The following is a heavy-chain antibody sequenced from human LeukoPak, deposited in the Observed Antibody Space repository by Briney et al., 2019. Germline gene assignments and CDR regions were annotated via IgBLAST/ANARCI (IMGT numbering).Heavy chain of an antibody. CDR3: AREHFGEFTYYFDY. Sequence: GRSLRLSCAASGFTFSSYGMHWVRQAPGKGLEWVAVISYDGSNKYYADSVKGRFTISRDNSKNTLYLQMNSLRAEDTAVYYCAREHFGEFTYYFDYWGQGTLVTVSS. V-gene: IGHV3-30*03. CDR1: GFTFSSYG. J-gene: IGHJ4*02. CDR2: ISYDGSNK. D-gene: IGHD3-10*01.